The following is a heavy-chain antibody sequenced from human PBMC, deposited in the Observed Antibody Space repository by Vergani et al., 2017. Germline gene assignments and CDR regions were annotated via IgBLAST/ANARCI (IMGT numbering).Heavy chain of an antibody. D-gene: IGHD3-9*01. Sequence: QVQVVQSGAEVKKSGASVKVSCKTSGYTFSNYYMPWVRQAPGQGLEWMGIINPSGGHTNYAQKFQGRVTMTRDTSTSTVDMELSSLRSEATAIYYCARGDYGILTVYRYWGQGTLVTVSA. V-gene: IGHV1-46*03. CDR2: INPSGGHT. J-gene: IGHJ4*02. CDR1: GYTFSNYY. CDR3: ARGDYGILTVYRY.